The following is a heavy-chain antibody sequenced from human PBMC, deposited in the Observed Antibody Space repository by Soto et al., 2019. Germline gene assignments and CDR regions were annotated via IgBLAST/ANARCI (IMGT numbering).Heavy chain of an antibody. Sequence: GGSLRLSFAASGFTVGSNYMTWVRQAPGKGLEWVSLIYSGGSTYYADSVKGRFTISRDNSKNTLYLQMNSLRAEDTAVYYCARDSTYYEGIVDYWGQGTLVTVSS. CDR1: GFTVGSNY. CDR3: ARDSTYYEGIVDY. V-gene: IGHV3-53*01. J-gene: IGHJ4*02. CDR2: IYSGGST. D-gene: IGHD1-26*01.